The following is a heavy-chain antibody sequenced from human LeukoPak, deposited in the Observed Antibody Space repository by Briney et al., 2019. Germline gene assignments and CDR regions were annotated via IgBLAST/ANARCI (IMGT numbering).Heavy chain of an antibody. CDR2: IYYSGST. CDR1: GGSISSGDYY. Sequence: SETLSLTCTVSGGSISSGDYYWSWIRQPPGKGLEWIGYIYYSGSTYYNPSLKSRVTISVDTSKNQFSLKLTSVIAADTAVYYCGRDRGYTYGLDSWGQGTLVTVSS. V-gene: IGHV4-30-4*01. CDR3: GRDRGYTYGLDS. J-gene: IGHJ4*02. D-gene: IGHD5-18*01.